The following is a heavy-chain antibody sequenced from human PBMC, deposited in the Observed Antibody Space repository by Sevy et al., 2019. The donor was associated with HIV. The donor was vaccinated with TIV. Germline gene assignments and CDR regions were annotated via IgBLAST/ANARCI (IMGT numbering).Heavy chain of an antibody. CDR1: GFTFSSYA. CDR2: ISYDGSNE. CDR3: ASLRYYYGSGTDYSDSFDI. J-gene: IGHJ3*02. D-gene: IGHD3-10*01. Sequence: GGSLRLSCAASGFTFSSYAMHWVCQAPGKGLEWVTVISYDGSNEYYADSVKGRFTISRDNSNNTLYLLMNSLRVEDTAVYYCASLRYYYGSGTDYSDSFDIWGQGTMVTVSS. V-gene: IGHV3-30-3*01.